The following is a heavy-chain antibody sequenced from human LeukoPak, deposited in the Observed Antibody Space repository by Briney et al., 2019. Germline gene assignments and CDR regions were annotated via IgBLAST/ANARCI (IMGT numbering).Heavy chain of an antibody. D-gene: IGHD3-22*01. Sequence: PGGSLRLSCAASGFTFSNFWIHWVRQASGKGLVWVSRISTDGSTTNYAGSVKGRFTISRDNAKNTVSLQMNGLRVEDTAVYYCARVRTTYYYDTTGYSFDHWGQGTLVTVSS. CDR3: ARVRTTYYYDTTGYSFDH. V-gene: IGHV3-74*01. CDR2: ISTDGSTT. CDR1: GFTFSNFW. J-gene: IGHJ4*02.